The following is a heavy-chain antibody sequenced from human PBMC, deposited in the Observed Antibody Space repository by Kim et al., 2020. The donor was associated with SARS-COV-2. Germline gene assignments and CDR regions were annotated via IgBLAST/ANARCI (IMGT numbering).Heavy chain of an antibody. Sequence: LRSRVTISVDTSKNQFSLKLSSVTAADTAVYYCARVLFAPIEYYYYGMDVWGQGTTVTVSS. D-gene: IGHD2-21*01. V-gene: IGHV4-59*01. J-gene: IGHJ6*02. CDR3: ARVLFAPIEYYYYGMDV.